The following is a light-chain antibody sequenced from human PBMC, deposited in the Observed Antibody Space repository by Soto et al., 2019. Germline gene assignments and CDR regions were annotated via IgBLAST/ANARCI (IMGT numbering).Light chain of an antibody. CDR1: SSNIGAGYP. CDR2: G. J-gene: IGLJ3*02. CDR3: QSYDSSLSRRWV. V-gene: IGLV1-40*01. Sequence: QSVLTQPPSVSGAPGQRVTISCTGSSSNIGAGYPVHWYQQLPGTAPKLLVAGNRPSGVPDRFSVPKSGASASLAITGLQAEDEADYHCQSYDSSLSRRWVFGGGTKVTVL.